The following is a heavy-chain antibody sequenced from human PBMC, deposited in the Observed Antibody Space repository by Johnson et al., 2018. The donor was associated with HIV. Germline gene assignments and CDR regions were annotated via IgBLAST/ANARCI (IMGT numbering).Heavy chain of an antibody. CDR3: TRGWKPGLPGYASCCYGAAFAI. CDR1: GFSVSSNY. J-gene: IGHJ3*02. V-gene: IGHV3-15*01. Sequence: EQLVVSGGGTVQPGGSLRLSCAASGFSVSSNYMSWVRQAPGKGLEWVGRFKSKGSGGTIDYDEPVKARFTISRDDSKNTLYLQMNRLKTEYTPVDYCTRGWKPGLPGYASCCYGAAFAIWGQGSMVTVSS. D-gene: IGHD3-22*01. CDR2: FKSKGSGGTI.